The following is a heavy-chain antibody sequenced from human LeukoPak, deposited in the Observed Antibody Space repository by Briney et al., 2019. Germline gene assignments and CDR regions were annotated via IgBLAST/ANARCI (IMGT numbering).Heavy chain of an antibody. V-gene: IGHV3-23*01. CDR1: AFTFSSYA. Sequence: GGSLRLSCAASAFTFSSYAMTWVRQAPGKGLEWVSTVSYAGSSTYYADSVKGRFTISRDDSKNTLYLQMNSLRAEDTAVYYCAKDLRYNWNDGYYFDYWGQGTLVTVSS. CDR3: AKDLRYNWNDGYYFDY. CDR2: VSYAGSST. D-gene: IGHD1-1*01. J-gene: IGHJ4*02.